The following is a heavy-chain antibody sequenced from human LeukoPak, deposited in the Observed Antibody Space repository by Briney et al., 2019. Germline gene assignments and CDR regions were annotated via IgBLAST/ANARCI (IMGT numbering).Heavy chain of an antibody. CDR1: GFTFSSYA. J-gene: IGHJ6*02. Sequence: PGRSLRLSCAASGFTFSSYAMHWVRQAPGKGLEWVAVISYEGSNKYYAYYVKGRFTISRDNSKNTLYLQMNSLRAEDTAVYYCARDLRFLERLPQDYYYYGMDVWGQGTTVTVS. CDR2: ISYEGSNK. V-gene: IGHV3-30-3*01. CDR3: ARDLRFLERLPQDYYYYGMDV. D-gene: IGHD3-3*01.